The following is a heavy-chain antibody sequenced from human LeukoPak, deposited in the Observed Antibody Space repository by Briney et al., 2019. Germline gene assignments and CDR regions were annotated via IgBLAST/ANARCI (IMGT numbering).Heavy chain of an antibody. V-gene: IGHV4-38-2*02. CDR3: ARVNPYDYSNYSYYYYYMDV. CDR1: GYSISSGYY. Sequence: PSETLSLTCTVSGYSISSGYYWGWIRQSPGKGLEWIEIISHSGSTYDNPSLKSRVTISLDTSKNQISLKLSSVTAADTAVYYCARVNPYDYSNYSYYYYYMDVWGKGTTVTVSS. J-gene: IGHJ6*03. D-gene: IGHD4-11*01. CDR2: ISHSGST.